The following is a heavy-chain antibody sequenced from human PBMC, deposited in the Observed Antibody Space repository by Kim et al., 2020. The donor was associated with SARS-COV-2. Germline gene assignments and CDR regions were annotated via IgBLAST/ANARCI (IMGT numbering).Heavy chain of an antibody. CDR3: ATPGGWPYYYYGMDV. D-gene: IGHD6-19*01. V-gene: IGHV7-4-1*02. CDR1: GYTFTSYA. CDR2: INTNTGNP. Sequence: ASVKVSCKASGYTFTSYAMNWVRQAPGQGLEWMGWINTNTGNPTYAQGFTGRFVFSLDTSVSTAYLQISSLKAEDTAVYYCATPGGWPYYYYGMDVWGQGTTVTVSS. J-gene: IGHJ6*02.